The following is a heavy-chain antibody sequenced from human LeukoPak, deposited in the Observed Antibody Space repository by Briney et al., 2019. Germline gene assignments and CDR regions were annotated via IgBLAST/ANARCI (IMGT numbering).Heavy chain of an antibody. J-gene: IGHJ3*02. CDR1: GGSFSGYY. V-gene: IGHV4-34*01. Sequence: PTETLSLTCAVYGGSFSGYYWSWIRQPPGKGLEWIGEINHSGSTNYNPSLRSRVTISVDTSNNQFSLRLGSVTAADTAVYHCARHCCSGPAKRVFDIWGQGTMVTVSS. CDR2: INHSGST. CDR3: ARHCCSGPAKRVFDI. D-gene: IGHD2-15*01.